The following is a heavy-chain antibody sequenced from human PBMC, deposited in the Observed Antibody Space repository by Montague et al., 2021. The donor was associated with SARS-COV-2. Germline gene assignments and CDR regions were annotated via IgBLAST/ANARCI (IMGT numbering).Heavy chain of an antibody. CDR3: AREFLFTDAFDI. CDR1: GFTFSSYA. CDR2: ISYDGGNK. V-gene: IGHV3-30-3*01. J-gene: IGHJ3*02. Sequence: SLRLSCAASGFTFSSYAMHWVRQAPGKGLEWVAVISYDGGNKYYADSVKGRFTISRDNSKNTLYLQMNSLRAEDTAVYYCAREFLFTDAFDIWGQGTMVTVSS. D-gene: IGHD3-16*01.